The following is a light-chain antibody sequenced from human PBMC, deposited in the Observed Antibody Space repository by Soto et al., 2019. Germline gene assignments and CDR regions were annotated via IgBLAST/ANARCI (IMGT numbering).Light chain of an antibody. V-gene: IGLV2-8*01. Sequence: QSALTQPPSASGSPGQSVTISCTGTSSDVGGYNYVSWYQQYPGRAPKLMIYEVTKRPSGVPDRVSGSKSGNTASLTVSGLQAEDEADYSCSSYAASNNFYFVFGGGTQLTVL. CDR2: EVT. CDR1: SSDVGGYNY. J-gene: IGLJ3*02. CDR3: SSYAASNNFYFV.